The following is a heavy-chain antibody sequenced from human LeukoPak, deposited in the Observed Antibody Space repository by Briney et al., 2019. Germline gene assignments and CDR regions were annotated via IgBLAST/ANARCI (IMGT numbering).Heavy chain of an antibody. D-gene: IGHD5-18*01. CDR3: TRRVTAMAN. J-gene: IGHJ4*02. Sequence: GGSLRLSCAASGFTFSGSAMHWVRQASGKGLEWVGRIRSKANSNATAYAASVKGRFTISRDDSKNTAYLQMNSLKTEDTAVYYCTRRVTAMANWGQGTLVTVSS. V-gene: IGHV3-73*01. CDR1: GFTFSGSA. CDR2: IRSKANSNAT.